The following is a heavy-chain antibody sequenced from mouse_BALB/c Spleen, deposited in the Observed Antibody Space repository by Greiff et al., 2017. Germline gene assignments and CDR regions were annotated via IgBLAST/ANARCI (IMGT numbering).Heavy chain of an antibody. Sequence: EVKLMESGPELAKPGASVKISCKASGYSFTGYNMNWVKQSNGKSLEWIGNIDPYYGGTSYNQKFKGKATLTVDKSSSTAYMQLKSLTSEDSAVYYCTIYYGNLWFAYWGQGTLVTVSA. CDR2: IDPYYGGT. CDR3: TIYYGNLWFAY. D-gene: IGHD2-1*01. V-gene: IGHV1-39*01. CDR1: GYSFTGYN. J-gene: IGHJ3*01.